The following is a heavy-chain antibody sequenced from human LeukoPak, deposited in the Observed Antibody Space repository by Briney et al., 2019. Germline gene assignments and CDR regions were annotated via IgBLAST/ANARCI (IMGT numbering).Heavy chain of an antibody. Sequence: AGGSLRLSCAASGFTFSSYGVHWVRQAPGKGLEWVAVIWYDGSNKYYADSVKGRFTISRDNSKNTLYLQMNSLRAEDTAVYYCARGLSSGWYRIDYWGQGTLVTVSS. CDR3: ARGLSSGWYRIDY. V-gene: IGHV3-33*01. J-gene: IGHJ4*02. CDR2: IWYDGSNK. CDR1: GFTFSSYG. D-gene: IGHD6-19*01.